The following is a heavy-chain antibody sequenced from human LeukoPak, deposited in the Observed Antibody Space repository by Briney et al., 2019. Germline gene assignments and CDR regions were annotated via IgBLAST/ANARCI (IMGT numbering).Heavy chain of an antibody. D-gene: IGHD3-22*01. J-gene: IGHJ4*02. V-gene: IGHV3-74*01. CDR1: GFTFSNYW. CDR2: INSDGINT. Sequence: GSLRLSCAASGFTFSNYWMHWVRQAPGKGLVWVSRINSDGINTSYADSVKGRFTISRDNAKNTLNLQMNSLRAEDTAVYYCTRSFRLELDNSGYYYYWGQGTLVTVSS. CDR3: TRSFRLELDNSGYYYY.